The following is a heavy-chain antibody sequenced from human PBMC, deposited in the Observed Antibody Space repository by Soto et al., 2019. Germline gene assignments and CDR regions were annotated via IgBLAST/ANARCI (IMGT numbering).Heavy chain of an antibody. D-gene: IGHD3-9*01. CDR1: GGCISSSSYH. V-gene: IGHV4-39*01. J-gene: IGHJ5*02. Sequence: KPXASLSLTCTVCGGCISSSSYHWGWIRQPPGKGLEWIGSIYYSGSTYYNPSLKSRVTISVDTSKSQFSLKLTSVTAADTAVYYCARHSNYYDVLNGYFSSTYNWFDPCGQGTLVTVSS. CDR2: IYYSGST. CDR3: ARHSNYYDVLNGYFSSTYNWFDP.